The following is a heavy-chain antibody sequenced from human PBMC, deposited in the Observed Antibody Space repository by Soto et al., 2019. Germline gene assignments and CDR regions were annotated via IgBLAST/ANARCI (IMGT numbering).Heavy chain of an antibody. D-gene: IGHD3-10*01. V-gene: IGHV3-7*01. J-gene: IGHJ6*02. Sequence: PGGSLRLSCAASGFTFSSYWMSWVRQAPGKGLEWVANIKQDGSEKYYVDSVKGRFTISRDNAKNSLYLQMNSLRAEDTAVYYCAREGITMVRGVIITGGMDVWGQGTTVTVSS. CDR3: AREGITMVRGVIITGGMDV. CDR1: GFTFSSYW. CDR2: IKQDGSEK.